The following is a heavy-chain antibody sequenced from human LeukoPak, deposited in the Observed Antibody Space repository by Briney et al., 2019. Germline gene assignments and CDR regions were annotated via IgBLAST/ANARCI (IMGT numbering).Heavy chain of an antibody. V-gene: IGHV4-59*08. CDR1: GGSISSYY. J-gene: IGHJ4*02. Sequence: SETLSLTCTVSGGSISSYYWSWIRQPPGKGLEWIGYIYYSGSTNYNPSLKSRVTISVDTSKNQFSLKLSSVTAADTAAYYCAWSGPRGAYWGQGTLVTVSS. CDR2: IYYSGST. D-gene: IGHD3-3*01. CDR3: AWSGPRGAY.